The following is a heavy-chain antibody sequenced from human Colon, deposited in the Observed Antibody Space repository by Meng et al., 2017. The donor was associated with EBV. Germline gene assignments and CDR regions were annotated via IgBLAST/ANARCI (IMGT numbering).Heavy chain of an antibody. CDR3: ARTGCSSSSCYDY. D-gene: IGHD2-2*01. CDR2: INAGNGNT. Sequence: QLVQSGVGVKKPEASVKVSCKASGYTFTSYAMHWVRQASGQRLEWMGWINAGNGNTKYSEKFQSRVTITRDTAASTAYMELSSLRSEDTAVYYCARTGCSSSSCYDYWGQGTLVTVSS. V-gene: IGHV1-3*01. J-gene: IGHJ4*02. CDR1: GYTFTSYA.